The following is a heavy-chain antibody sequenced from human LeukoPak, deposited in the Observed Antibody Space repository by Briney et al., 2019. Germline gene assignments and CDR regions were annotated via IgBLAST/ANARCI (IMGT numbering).Heavy chain of an antibody. CDR2: ISSSGSTI. CDR1: GFTFSDYY. D-gene: IGHD2-15*01. CDR3: ATQDLVVPDY. V-gene: IGHV3-11*01. J-gene: IGHJ4*02. Sequence: GGSLRLSCAASGFTFSDYYMSWIRQAPGKGLEWASYISSSGSTIYYADSVKGRFTIPRDNAKNSLYLQMNSLRAEDTAVYYCATQDLVVPDYWGQGTLVTVSS.